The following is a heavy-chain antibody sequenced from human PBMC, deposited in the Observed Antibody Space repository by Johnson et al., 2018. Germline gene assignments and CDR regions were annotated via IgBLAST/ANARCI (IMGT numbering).Heavy chain of an antibody. CDR2: VWHDGINK. CDR1: GFTFRNYG. Sequence: QVQLVESGGGLVQPGRSLRLSCAASGFTFRNYGMHWVRQAPGKGLEWVASVWHDGINKYYIDAVRGRFTISRDNSKNTLYLRTNGLGAEDTAVNYSARERLEYTVQDCFDIWGQGTLVTVSS. V-gene: IGHV3-33*01. D-gene: IGHD3-16*01. J-gene: IGHJ3*02. CDR3: ARERLEYTVQDCFDI.